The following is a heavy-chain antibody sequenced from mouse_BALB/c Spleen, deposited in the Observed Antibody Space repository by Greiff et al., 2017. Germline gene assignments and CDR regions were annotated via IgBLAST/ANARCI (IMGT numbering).Heavy chain of an antibody. J-gene: IGHJ3*01. CDR1: GFSFTDYG. D-gene: IGHD1-1*02. CDR2: IWGGGST. V-gene: IGHV2-6-5*01. Sequence: QVQLKESGPGLVPPSQSLSLTCAVSGFSFTDYGVSWIRQPPGKGLEWLGVIWGGGSTYYTSALKSRLSISKDNSKSQVFLKMNSLQTDDTAMYYCAKHGNGSAWFAYWGQGTLVTVSA. CDR3: AKHGNGSAWFAY.